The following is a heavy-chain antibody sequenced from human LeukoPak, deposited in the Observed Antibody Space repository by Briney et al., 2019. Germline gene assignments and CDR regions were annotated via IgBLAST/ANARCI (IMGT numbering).Heavy chain of an antibody. Sequence: GGSLRLSCAASGFTFSDYYMSWIRQAPGKGLEWVSYISSSSSYTNYADSVKGRFTISRDNAKNTLYLQMNSLRAEDTAVYYCAKDSEYYFDYWGQGTLVTVSS. CDR2: ISSSSSYT. CDR3: AKDSEYYFDY. V-gene: IGHV3-11*06. CDR1: GFTFSDYY. J-gene: IGHJ4*02. D-gene: IGHD3-10*01.